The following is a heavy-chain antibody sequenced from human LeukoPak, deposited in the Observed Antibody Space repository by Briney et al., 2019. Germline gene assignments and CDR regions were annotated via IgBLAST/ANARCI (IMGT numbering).Heavy chain of an antibody. CDR2: ISAYNGNT. CDR1: GYTFTSYG. D-gene: IGHD3-3*01. CDR3: ARGDTDSYYDFWSGVNWFDP. V-gene: IGHV1-18*01. J-gene: IGHJ5*02. Sequence: ASVKVSCKASGYTFTSYGISWVRQAPGQGLEWMGWISAYNGNTNYAQKLQGRVTMTTDTSTSTAYMELRSLRSDDTAVYYCARGDTDSYYDFWSGVNWFDPWGQGTLVTVSS.